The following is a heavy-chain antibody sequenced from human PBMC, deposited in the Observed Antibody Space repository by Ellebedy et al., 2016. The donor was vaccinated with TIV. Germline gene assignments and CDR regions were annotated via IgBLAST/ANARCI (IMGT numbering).Heavy chain of an antibody. D-gene: IGHD3-10*01. CDR1: GFTVSSHY. J-gene: IGHJ4*02. Sequence: GESLKISCAASGFTVSSHYMSWVRQAPGKGLEWVSVIYSGGSTYYADSVKGRFTISRDNSKNTLDLQMNSLRAEDTAGYYCARESVLALDYWGQGTLVTVSS. CDR2: IYSGGST. CDR3: ARESVLALDY. V-gene: IGHV3-66*01.